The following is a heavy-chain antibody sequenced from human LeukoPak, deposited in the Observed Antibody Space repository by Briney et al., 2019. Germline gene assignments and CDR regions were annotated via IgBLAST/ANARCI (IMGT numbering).Heavy chain of an antibody. CDR1: GGTFSSYA. J-gene: IGHJ4*02. CDR3: ATVSYYYDSSGYYY. V-gene: IGHV1-69*06. D-gene: IGHD3-22*01. CDR2: IIPIFGTA. Sequence: SVKVSCKASGGTFSSYAISWVRQAPGQGLEWMGGIIPIFGTANYAQKFQGRVTTTEDTSTDTAYMELSSLRSEDTAVYYCATVSYYYDSSGYYYWGQGTLATVSS.